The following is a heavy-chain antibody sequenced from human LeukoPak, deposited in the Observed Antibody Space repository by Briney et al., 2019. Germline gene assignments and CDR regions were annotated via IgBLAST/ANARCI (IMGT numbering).Heavy chain of an antibody. J-gene: IGHJ4*02. V-gene: IGHV1-8*01. CDR3: ARGHVNSGWYNRDY. Sequence: ASVKVSCKASGYTFTSYDINWVRHATGQGLEWMGWRNPNSGNTGYAQKFQGRVTMTRNTSTGTAYMELSSLRSEDTAVYYCARGHVNSGWYNRDYWGQGTLVTVSS. CDR2: RNPNSGNT. CDR1: GYTFTSYD. D-gene: IGHD1-14*01.